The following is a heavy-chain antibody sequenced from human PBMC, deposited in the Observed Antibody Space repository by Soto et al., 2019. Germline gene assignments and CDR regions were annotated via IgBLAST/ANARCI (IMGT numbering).Heavy chain of an antibody. V-gene: IGHV2-5*02. Sequence: QITLKESGPTLVKPTQTLTLTCTFSGFSLSTSRVGVAWIRQPPGKALEWLALIYWDDDKRYSPSLKTRLTITKDTSKNQVVLTMTNTDPVDTATYYCAHTSGGGNSACFDYWGQGTLVTVSS. CDR3: AHTSGGGNSACFDY. D-gene: IGHD2-21*02. CDR1: GFSLSTSRVG. J-gene: IGHJ4*02. CDR2: IYWDDDK.